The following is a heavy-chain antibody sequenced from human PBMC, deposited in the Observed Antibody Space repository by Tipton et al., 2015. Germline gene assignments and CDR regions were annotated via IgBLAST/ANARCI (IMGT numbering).Heavy chain of an antibody. CDR2: INYSGST. Sequence: TLSLTCTVSGGSVSSARYYWSWIRQPPGKGLEWIGCINYSGSTTYNPSLKSRVTISVDTSKNQFSLKLSSVTAADTAVYYCARGGNNWFDPWGQGTLVTVSS. CDR1: GGSVSSARYY. V-gene: IGHV4-61*01. D-gene: IGHD2-15*01. CDR3: ARGGNNWFDP. J-gene: IGHJ5*02.